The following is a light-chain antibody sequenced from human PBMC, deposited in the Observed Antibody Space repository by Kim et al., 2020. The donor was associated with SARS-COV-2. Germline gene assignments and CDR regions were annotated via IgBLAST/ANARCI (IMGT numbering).Light chain of an antibody. CDR2: QDT. CDR3: QAWDSRTYVV. Sequence: SYELTQPPSVSVSPGQTASITCSGDKLGDKYACWYQQKPGQSPVLVIYQDTKRPSGIPERFSGSNSGNTATLTIGGTQAMDEADYYCQAWDSRTYVVFGGGTQLTVL. V-gene: IGLV3-1*01. J-gene: IGLJ2*01. CDR1: KLGDKY.